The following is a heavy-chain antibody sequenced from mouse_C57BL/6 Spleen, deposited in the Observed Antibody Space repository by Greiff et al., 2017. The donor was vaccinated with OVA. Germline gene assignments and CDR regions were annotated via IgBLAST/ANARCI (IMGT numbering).Heavy chain of an antibody. CDR1: GFSFTGYS. J-gene: IGHJ4*01. D-gene: IGHD1-1*01. V-gene: IGHV2-9-1*01. Sequence: VQRVESGPGLVAPSPSLSISCTVSGFSFTGYSISWVRQPQGKGLEWLGVICPGAGTNYKSAFTSNMSISKDYSKSQVFLKMNSLQTDDTAGYYCGGSNYAMDYWGQGTSVTVSS. CDR3: GGSNYAMDY. CDR2: ICPGAGT.